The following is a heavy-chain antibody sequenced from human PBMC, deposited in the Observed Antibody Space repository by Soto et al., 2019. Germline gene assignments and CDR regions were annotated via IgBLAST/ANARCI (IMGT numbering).Heavy chain of an antibody. J-gene: IGHJ4*02. CDR1: GFSLTTSGVG. Sequence: QITLNESGPTVVKPAGTLTLTCTFSGFSLTTSGVGVGWIRQSPGKAPEWLALIYWDDDKRYSASLKSRLTITEDTSKNQVVLTMASVDPADTATYYCAHRILRTVFGLVTTTAIYFDFWGQGTPVVVSS. D-gene: IGHD3-3*01. V-gene: IGHV2-5*02. CDR3: AHRILRTVFGLVTTTAIYFDF. CDR2: IYWDDDK.